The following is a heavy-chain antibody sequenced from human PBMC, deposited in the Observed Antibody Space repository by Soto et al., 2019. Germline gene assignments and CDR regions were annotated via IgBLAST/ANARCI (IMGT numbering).Heavy chain of an antibody. CDR1: GGSISSSNYY. J-gene: IGHJ6*02. V-gene: IGHV4-39*01. Sequence: SETLCLTCTVSGGSISSSNYYWGWIRQPPGKGLEWIGSIYYSGNTYYNPSLKSRVTMSVDTSKNQFSLKLSSVTAADTAVYYCARLGGYCSTTGCYGYYAMDVWGQGTTVTVSS. CDR2: IYYSGNT. D-gene: IGHD2-2*01. CDR3: ARLGGYCSTTGCYGYYAMDV.